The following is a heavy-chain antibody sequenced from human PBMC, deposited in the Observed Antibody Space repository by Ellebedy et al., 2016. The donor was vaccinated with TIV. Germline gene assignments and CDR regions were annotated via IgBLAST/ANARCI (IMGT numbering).Heavy chain of an antibody. CDR2: INPSSGGT. CDR3: ARGYGDTEH. Sequence: ASVKVSCKASGYTLTGRYIHWVRQAPGQGLEWMGWINPSSGGTNYAQKFQGRVTMTRDTSISTAYMDLSRLRSDDTAVYYCARGYGDTEHWGQGTLVTVSS. CDR1: GYTLTGRY. J-gene: IGHJ4*02. D-gene: IGHD4-17*01. V-gene: IGHV1-2*02.